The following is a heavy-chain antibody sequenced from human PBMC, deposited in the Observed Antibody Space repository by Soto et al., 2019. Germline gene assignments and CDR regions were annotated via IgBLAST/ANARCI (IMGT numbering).Heavy chain of an antibody. Sequence: ASVKVSCKASGGTFSSYAISWVRQAPGQGLEWMGGIIPIFGTANYAQKFQGRVTITADESTSTAYMELSSLRSEDTAVYYCARNRNMGSGWYRYWGQGTLVTVSS. D-gene: IGHD6-19*01. CDR2: IIPIFGTA. CDR3: ARNRNMGSGWYRY. CDR1: GGTFSSYA. J-gene: IGHJ4*02. V-gene: IGHV1-69*13.